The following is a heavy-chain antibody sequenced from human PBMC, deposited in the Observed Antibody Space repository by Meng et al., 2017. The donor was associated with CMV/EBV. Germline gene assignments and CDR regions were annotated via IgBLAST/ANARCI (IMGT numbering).Heavy chain of an antibody. V-gene: IGHV5-51*01. Sequence: KVSCKGSGYSFTSYWIGWVRQLPGKGLEWMGIIYPGDSDTRYSPSFQGQVTISADKSISTAYLQWSSLKASDTAMYYCARGGSGYYSSFDYWGQGTLVTVSS. D-gene: IGHD3-22*01. J-gene: IGHJ4*02. CDR3: ARGGSGYYSSFDY. CDR1: GYSFTSYW. CDR2: IYPGDSDT.